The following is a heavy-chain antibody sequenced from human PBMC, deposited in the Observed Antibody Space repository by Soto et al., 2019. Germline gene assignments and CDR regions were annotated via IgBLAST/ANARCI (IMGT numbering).Heavy chain of an antibody. CDR1: GFTFSSYG. V-gene: IGHV3-33*01. CDR3: AREGNAGDYYYYGMDV. D-gene: IGHD3-10*01. CDR2: IWYDGSNK. J-gene: IGHJ6*02. Sequence: GGSLRLSCAASGFTFSSYGMHWVRQAPGKGLEWVAVIWYDGSNKYYADSVKGRFTISRDNSKNTLYLQMNSLRAEDTAVYYCAREGNAGDYYYYGMDVWGQGTTVTVSS.